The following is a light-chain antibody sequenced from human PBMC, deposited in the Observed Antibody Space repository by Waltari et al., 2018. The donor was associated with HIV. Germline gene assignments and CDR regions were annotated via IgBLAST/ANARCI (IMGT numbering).Light chain of an antibody. J-gene: IGLJ2*01. CDR2: DNN. Sequence: QSVLTQPPSVSTPPGQKVTISCSGSSSSFGNNYVSWYQQVPGTAPKLLIYDNNRRPSGNPDRFSESKSVTSATLAITGLQTGDEADYYCGTWDNSLSAGFFGGGTKLTV. V-gene: IGLV1-51*01. CDR1: SSSFGNNY. CDR3: GTWDNSLSAGF.